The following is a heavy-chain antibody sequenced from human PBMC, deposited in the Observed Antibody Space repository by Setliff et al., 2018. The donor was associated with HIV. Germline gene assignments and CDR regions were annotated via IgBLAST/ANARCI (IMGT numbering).Heavy chain of an antibody. D-gene: IGHD3-3*01. CDR2: MSTGGDIK. V-gene: IGHV3-30*18. CDR3: AKAGFSTIFGVANPGGFDY. CDR1: GFTFSSYV. Sequence: QPGGSLRLSCAATGFTFSSYVLHWVRQAPGKGLEWVAVMSTGGDIKIYADSVKGRFTISRDNSKNTLFLQMNSLRPEDTATYYCAKAGFSTIFGVANPGGFDYWGQGTLVTVSS. J-gene: IGHJ4*02.